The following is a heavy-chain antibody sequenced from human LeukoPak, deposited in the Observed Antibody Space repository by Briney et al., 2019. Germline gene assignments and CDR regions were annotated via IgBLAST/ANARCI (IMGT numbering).Heavy chain of an antibody. Sequence: SETLSLTCTVSGGSISSGGYCWSWIRQPPGKGLEWIGYISHSGSTYYNPSLKSRVTISVDRSKNQFSLKVTSVTAADTAVYYCAKKGGTTSNPSHDDFDIWGQGTMVTVSS. CDR1: GGSISSGGYC. D-gene: IGHD4-11*01. J-gene: IGHJ3*02. V-gene: IGHV4-30-2*01. CDR2: ISHSGST. CDR3: AKKGGTTSNPSHDDFDI.